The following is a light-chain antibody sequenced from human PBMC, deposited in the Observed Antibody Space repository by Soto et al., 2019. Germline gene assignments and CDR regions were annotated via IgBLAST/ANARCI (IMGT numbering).Light chain of an antibody. CDR2: GAS. J-gene: IGKJ1*01. Sequence: EIVMTQSPATLSVSPGERATLSCRASQSVSSNLAWYQQKPGQAPRLLIYGASTRATGIPARFSGSASGTEFTLTISSLQSEDFAVYYCQQFYNWPPWTFGQGTKVDIK. CDR3: QQFYNWPPWT. CDR1: QSVSSN. V-gene: IGKV3-15*01.